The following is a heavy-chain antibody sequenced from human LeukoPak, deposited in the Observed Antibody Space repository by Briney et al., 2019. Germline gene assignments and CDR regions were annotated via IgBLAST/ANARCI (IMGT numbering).Heavy chain of an antibody. CDR2: INTNTGNP. CDR3: ARVDDYYDSSGYRSHDAFDI. Sequence: ASVKVSCKASGYTFTSYYMHWVRQAPGQGLEWMGWINTNTGNPTYAQGFTGRFVFSLDTSVSTAYLQISSLKAEDTAVYYCARVDDYYDSSGYRSHDAFDIWGQGTMVTVSS. CDR1: GYTFTSYY. V-gene: IGHV7-4-1*02. D-gene: IGHD3-22*01. J-gene: IGHJ3*02.